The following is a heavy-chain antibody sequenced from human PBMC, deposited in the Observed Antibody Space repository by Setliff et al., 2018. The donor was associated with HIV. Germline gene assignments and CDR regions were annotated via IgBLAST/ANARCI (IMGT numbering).Heavy chain of an antibody. CDR1: GFTFSRHA. CDR3: AISTRPY. D-gene: IGHD6-6*01. V-gene: IGHV3-23*01. Sequence: PGGSLRLSCTASGFTFSRHAMTWVRQAPGKGLEWVSTIPSNSRTTTSYADSVKGRFSISRDNSKNTLYLQMNNLRAEDTAVYYCAISTRPYWGQGTLVTVSS. CDR2: IPSNSRTTT. J-gene: IGHJ4*02.